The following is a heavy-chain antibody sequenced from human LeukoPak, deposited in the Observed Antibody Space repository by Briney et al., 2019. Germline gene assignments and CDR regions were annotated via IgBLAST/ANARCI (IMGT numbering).Heavy chain of an antibody. CDR2: INPNSGGT. V-gene: IGHV1-2*06. Sequence: ASVKVSCKASGYTFTGYYMHWVRQAPGQGLEWMGRINPNSGGTSYAQKFQGRVTMTRDTSISTAYMELSRLRSDDTAVYYCARDRGYSSSWYGYWGQGTLVTVSS. J-gene: IGHJ4*02. CDR1: GYTFTGYY. CDR3: ARDRGYSSSWYGY. D-gene: IGHD6-13*01.